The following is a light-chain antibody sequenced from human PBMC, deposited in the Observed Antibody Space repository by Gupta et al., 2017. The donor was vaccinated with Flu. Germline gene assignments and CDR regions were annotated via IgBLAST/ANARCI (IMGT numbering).Light chain of an antibody. V-gene: IGLV1-44*01. CDR3: AAWDDSLTGGV. J-gene: IGLJ2*01. CDR1: GANNGSNT. Sequence: RASSSSSGDGANNGSNTVNWYQQVPGMAPKLLIYNDHERPAGVPDRFSASKSGTSASLAIIGLQAEDESDYYCAAWDDSLTGGVFGGGTKLTVL. CDR2: NDH.